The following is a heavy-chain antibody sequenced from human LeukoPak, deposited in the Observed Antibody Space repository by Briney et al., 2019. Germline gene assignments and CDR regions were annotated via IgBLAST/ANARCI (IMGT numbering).Heavy chain of an antibody. V-gene: IGHV3-33*08. CDR2: IWYDGSNK. CDR1: GFTFSDYA. J-gene: IGHJ4*02. D-gene: IGHD3-22*01. CDR3: ARDFYDSSGYLDY. Sequence: GGSLRLSCAASGFTFSDYAMHWVRQAPGKGLEWVAVIWYDGSNKYYADSVKGRFTISRDNSKNTLYLQMNSLRAEDTAVYYCARDFYDSSGYLDYWGQGTLVTVSS.